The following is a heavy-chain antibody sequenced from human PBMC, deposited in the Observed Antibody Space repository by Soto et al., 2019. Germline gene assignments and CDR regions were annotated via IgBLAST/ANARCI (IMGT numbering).Heavy chain of an antibody. Sequence: QVQLQQWGAGLLKPSETLSLTCAVYGGFVTSGSYYWSWIRQPPGKGLEWIGEMSHSGGTHFNPSLKSLVTLSVDTSKNQFTLKMSSVTAADTALYYCARVERGTATTVVDAFDIWGPGTMVSVSS. V-gene: IGHV4-34*01. CDR3: ARVERGTATTVVDAFDI. J-gene: IGHJ3*02. D-gene: IGHD1-1*01. CDR1: GGFVTSGSYY. CDR2: MSHSGGT.